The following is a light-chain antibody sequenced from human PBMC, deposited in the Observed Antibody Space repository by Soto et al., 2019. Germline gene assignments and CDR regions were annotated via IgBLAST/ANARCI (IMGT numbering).Light chain of an antibody. CDR2: KAS. J-gene: IGKJ1*01. CDR1: QTISSW. CDR3: QQYETFSGT. V-gene: IGKV1-5*03. Sequence: DIQMTQSPSTLSGSVGDRVTITCRASQTISSWLAWYQQKPGKAPKLLIYKASTLKSGVPSRFSGRGSGTEFTLTISSLQPDDLATYYCQQYETFSGTFGPGTKVDIK.